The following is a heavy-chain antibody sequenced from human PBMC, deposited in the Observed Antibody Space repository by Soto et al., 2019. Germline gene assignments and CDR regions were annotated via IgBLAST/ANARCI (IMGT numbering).Heavy chain of an antibody. D-gene: IGHD1-1*01. CDR1: GYTFTSYG. Sequence: QVHLVQSGAEVKKPGASVKVSCKASGYTFTSYGITWVRQAPGQGLEWMGWISAHNGNTDYAQKLQGRVIVTRDTSTSPAYRELRSLISDASAVYYCARGRYGDYWGQGALVPVSS. J-gene: IGHJ4*02. CDR3: ARGRYGDY. V-gene: IGHV1-18*01. CDR2: ISAHNGNT.